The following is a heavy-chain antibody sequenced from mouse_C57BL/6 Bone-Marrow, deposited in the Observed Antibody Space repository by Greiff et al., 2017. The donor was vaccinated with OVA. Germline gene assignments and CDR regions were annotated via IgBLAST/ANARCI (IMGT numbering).Heavy chain of an antibody. V-gene: IGHV8-8*01. CDR3: ARMGDGYFIHAMDY. J-gene: IGHJ4*01. D-gene: IGHD2-3*01. Sequence: QVTLKESGPGILQPSQTLSLTCSFSGFSLSTFGMGVGWIRQPSGKGLEWLAHIWWDDDKYYNPALKSRLTSFKDTSKNQVFLKIANVDTADTATYYCARMGDGYFIHAMDYWGQGTSVTVSS. CDR2: IWWDDDK. CDR1: GFSLSTFGMG.